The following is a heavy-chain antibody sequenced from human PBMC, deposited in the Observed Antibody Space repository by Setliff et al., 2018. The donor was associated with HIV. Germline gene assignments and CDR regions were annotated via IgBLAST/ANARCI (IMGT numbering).Heavy chain of an antibody. CDR1: GFSLNTPGTR. CDR3: ALKPRYYYGLDV. Sequence: SGPTLVNPTQTLTLTCTLSGFSLNTPGTRVSWIRQPPGKALEWLARIDWDDDKRYNTSLKTRLIISKDTSKNQVVLTMTNMDPVDTATYYCALKPRYYYGLDVWGQGTTVTVSS. V-gene: IGHV2-70*04. CDR2: IDWDDDK. J-gene: IGHJ6*02.